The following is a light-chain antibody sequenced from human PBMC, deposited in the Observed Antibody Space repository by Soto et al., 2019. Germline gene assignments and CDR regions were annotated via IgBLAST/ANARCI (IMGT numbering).Light chain of an antibody. CDR1: SSDVGAYNY. CDR2: EVS. V-gene: IGLV2-14*01. Sequence: QSVLTQPASVSGSPAQSITISCTGTSSDVGAYNYVSWYQQHPGKAPKLMIYEVSNRPSGVSNRFSGSKSGNTASLPISGLQAEDEADYYCSSYTTTTTYVFGTGTKVTVL. J-gene: IGLJ1*01. CDR3: SSYTTTTTYV.